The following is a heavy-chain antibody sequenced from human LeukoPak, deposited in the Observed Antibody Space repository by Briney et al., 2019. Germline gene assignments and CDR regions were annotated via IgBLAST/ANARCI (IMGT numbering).Heavy chain of an antibody. D-gene: IGHD2-2*01. CDR3: AKDVPWFDP. J-gene: IGHJ5*02. CDR1: GFTFSSYG. Sequence: RRSLRLSCAASGFTFSSYGMHWVRQAPGKGLEWVAVISYDGSNKYYADSVKGRFTISRDNSKNTLYLQMNSLRAEDTAVYYCAKDVPWFDPWGQGTLVTVSS. V-gene: IGHV3-30*18. CDR2: ISYDGSNK.